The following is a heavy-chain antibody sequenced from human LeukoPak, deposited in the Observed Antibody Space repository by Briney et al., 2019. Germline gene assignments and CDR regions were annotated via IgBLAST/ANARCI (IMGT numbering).Heavy chain of an antibody. CDR2: INPSGGST. J-gene: IGHJ5*02. CDR3: ARDLRIAAAGGYWFDP. D-gene: IGHD6-13*01. Sequence: ASVKVSCKASGYTFTTYGISWVRQAPGQGLEWMGIINPSGGSTSYAQKFQGRVTMTRDMSTSTVYMELSSLRSEDTAVYYCARDLRIAAAGGYWFDPWGQGTLVTVSS. CDR1: GYTFTTYG. V-gene: IGHV1-46*01.